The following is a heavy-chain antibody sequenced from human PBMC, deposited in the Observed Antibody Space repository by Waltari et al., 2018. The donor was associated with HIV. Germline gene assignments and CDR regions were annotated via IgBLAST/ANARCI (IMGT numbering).Heavy chain of an antibody. V-gene: IGHV3-23*01. D-gene: IGHD1-26*01. CDR1: GFTFSSYA. CDR2: ISGSGGST. CDR3: AKDRASYGGANDNWFDP. J-gene: IGHJ5*02. Sequence: EVQLLESGGGLVQPGGSLRLSCAASGFTFSSYAMSWVRQAPGKGLEWVSAISGSGGSTYYADSVKGRFTISRDNSKNTLYLQMNSLRAEDTAVYYCAKDRASYGGANDNWFDPWGQGTLVTVSS.